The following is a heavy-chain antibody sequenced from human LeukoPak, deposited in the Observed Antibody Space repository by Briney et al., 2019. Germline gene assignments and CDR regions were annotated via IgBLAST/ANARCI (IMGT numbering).Heavy chain of an antibody. CDR2: ISGSGGTT. Sequence: GGSLRLSCAASGFTFNSYAMSWVRQAPGKGLEWVSAISGSGGTTNYADSVKGRFTISRDNSKNTLYLQMNSLRAEDTAVYYCAKQPRHCGGDCYSDFDYWGQGTLVTVSS. CDR3: AKQPRHCGGDCYSDFDY. CDR1: GFTFNSYA. D-gene: IGHD2-21*02. J-gene: IGHJ4*02. V-gene: IGHV3-23*01.